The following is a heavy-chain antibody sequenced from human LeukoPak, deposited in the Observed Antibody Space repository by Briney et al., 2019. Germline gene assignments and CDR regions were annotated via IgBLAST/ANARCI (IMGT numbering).Heavy chain of an antibody. CDR1: GYTFTGYY. CDR2: INPNSGGT. V-gene: IGHV1-2*02. CDR3: ARVKVVPAAILAY. Sequence: ASVKVSCKASGYTFTGYYMHWVRQAPGQGLEWMGWINPNSGGTNYAQKFQGRVTMTRDTSISTAYMELSRLRSDDTAVYYCARVKVVPAAILAYWGQGTLVTVSS. J-gene: IGHJ4*02. D-gene: IGHD2-2*02.